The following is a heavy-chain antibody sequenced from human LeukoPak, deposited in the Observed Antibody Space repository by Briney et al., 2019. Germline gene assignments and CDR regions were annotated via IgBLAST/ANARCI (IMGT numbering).Heavy chain of an antibody. CDR3: ARGGYYGSGSFPDY. V-gene: IGHV1-18*01. J-gene: IGHJ4*02. CDR2: ISAYNGDT. Sequence: ASVKVSCKASGYTFSSYGINWVRQAPGQGLDWMGWISAYNGDTSYAQKFQGRVTMTTDTSTSTAYMELRSLRSDDTAVYYCARGGYYGSGSFPDYWGQGTLVTVSS. CDR1: GYTFSSYG. D-gene: IGHD3-10*01.